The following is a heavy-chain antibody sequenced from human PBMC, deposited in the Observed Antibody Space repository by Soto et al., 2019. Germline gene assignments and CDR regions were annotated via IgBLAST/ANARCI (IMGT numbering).Heavy chain of an antibody. CDR3: ARDPYSSGWYFSGDNSDDAFDI. CDR1: GYTFTSYG. CDR2: ISAYNGNT. J-gene: IGHJ3*02. Sequence: GASVKVSCKASGYTFTSYGISWVRQAPGQGLEWIGWISAYNGNTNYAQKLQGRVTMTTDTSTSTAYMELRSLRSDDTAVYYCARDPYSSGWYFSGDNSDDAFDIWGQGTMVTVSS. D-gene: IGHD6-19*01. V-gene: IGHV1-18*01.